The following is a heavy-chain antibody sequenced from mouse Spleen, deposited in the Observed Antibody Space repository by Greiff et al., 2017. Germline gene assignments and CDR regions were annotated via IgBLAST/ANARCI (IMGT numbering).Heavy chain of an antibody. CDR1: GFPITSGYY. CDR3: AGEDITTGFAY. CDR2: ITHSGET. D-gene: IGHD1-1*01. V-gene: IGHV12-3*01. Sequence: VQLQQSGPGLVKPSQSLFLTCSITGFPITSGYYWIWIRQSPGKPLEWMGYITHSGETFYNPSLQSPISITRETSKNQFFLQLNSVTTEDTAMYYCAGEDITTGFAYWGQGTLVTVSA. J-gene: IGHJ3*01.